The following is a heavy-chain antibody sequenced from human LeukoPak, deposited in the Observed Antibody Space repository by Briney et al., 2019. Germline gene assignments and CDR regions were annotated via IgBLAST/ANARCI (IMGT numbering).Heavy chain of an antibody. D-gene: IGHD3-9*01. J-gene: IGHJ4*02. CDR1: GASIIGSY. CDR2: IYNTVDV. V-gene: IGHV4-59*01. CDR3: ARSRNYDITGFNPTRYFDS. Sequence: SGTLSLTCTVSGASIIGSYWTWIRQSPGEGLEYIGYIYNTVDVNYSPSLRSRVSISIDMSRNQVSLRLNSVTAADTAIYYCARSRNYDITGFNPTRYFDSWGQGALVTVSS.